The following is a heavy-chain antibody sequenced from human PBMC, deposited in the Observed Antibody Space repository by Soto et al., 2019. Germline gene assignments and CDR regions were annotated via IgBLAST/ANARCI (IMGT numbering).Heavy chain of an antibody. J-gene: IGHJ6*02. Sequence: PGGSLRLSCAASGFTFSSYAMSWVRQAPGKGLEWVSAISGSGGSTYYADSVKGRFTISRDNSKNTLYLQMNSLRAEDTAVYYCAKGGYCSGGSCYYDYYYYGMDVWGQGXTVTVSS. CDR3: AKGGYCSGGSCYYDYYYYGMDV. V-gene: IGHV3-23*01. D-gene: IGHD2-15*01. CDR1: GFTFSSYA. CDR2: ISGSGGST.